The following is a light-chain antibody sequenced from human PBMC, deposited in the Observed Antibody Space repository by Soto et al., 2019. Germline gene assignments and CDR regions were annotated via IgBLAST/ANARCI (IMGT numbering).Light chain of an antibody. CDR2: DAS. J-gene: IGKJ5*01. CDR3: QQRSNWPLT. Sequence: IVFTQSPSTLSLSPGERATLFCRASQSVSSYFAWYQQKPGQAPNLLIYDASNRATGIPARFSGSGSGTDFTLTISSLEPEDFAVYYCQQRSNWPLTFGQGTRLEIK. V-gene: IGKV3-11*01. CDR1: QSVSSY.